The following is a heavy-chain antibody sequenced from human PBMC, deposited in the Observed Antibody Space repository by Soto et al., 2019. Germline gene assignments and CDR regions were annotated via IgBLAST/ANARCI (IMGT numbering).Heavy chain of an antibody. CDR3: ATDCSGGSCSDNWFDP. J-gene: IGHJ5*02. CDR2: INHSGST. D-gene: IGHD2-15*01. CDR1: GGSFSGYY. V-gene: IGHV4-34*01. Sequence: SETLSLTCAVYGGSFSGYYWSWIRQPPGKGLEWIGEINHSGSTNYNPSLKSRVTISVDTSKNQFSLKLSSVTAADTAVYYCATDCSGGSCSDNWFDPWGQGTLVTVSS.